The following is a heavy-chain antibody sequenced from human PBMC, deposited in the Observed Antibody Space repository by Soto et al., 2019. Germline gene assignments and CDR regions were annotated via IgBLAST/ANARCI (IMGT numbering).Heavy chain of an antibody. CDR2: IIPIFGTA. J-gene: IGHJ6*02. CDR3: ARDRPALLLTYYGMDV. CDR1: GGTFSSYA. V-gene: IGHV1-69*01. Sequence: QVQLVQSGAEVKKPGSSVKVSCKASGGTFSSYAISWVRQAPGQGLEWMGGIIPIFGTAHYAQKFQGRVTITADESTSTAYMELSSLRSEDTAVSYCARDRPALLLTYYGMDVWGQGTTVTVSS. D-gene: IGHD2-15*01.